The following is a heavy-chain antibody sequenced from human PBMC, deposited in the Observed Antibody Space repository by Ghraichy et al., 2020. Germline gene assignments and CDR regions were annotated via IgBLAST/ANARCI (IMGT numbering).Heavy chain of an antibody. D-gene: IGHD1-26*01. CDR3: ASGTSYWSVFAP. J-gene: IGHJ5*02. CDR1: GGSISSYY. Sequence: SETLSITCTVSGGSISSYYWSWIRQPPGKGLEWIGYIYYSGSTNYNPSLKSRVTISVDTSKNQFSLTLSSVTAAYTAVYYCASGTSYWSVFAPWGQGPLVTVSS. CDR2: IYYSGST. V-gene: IGHV4-59*01.